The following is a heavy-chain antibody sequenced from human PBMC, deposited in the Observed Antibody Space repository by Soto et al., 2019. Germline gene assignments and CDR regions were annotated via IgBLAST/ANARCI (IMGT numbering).Heavy chain of an antibody. J-gene: IGHJ4*02. CDR2: IYYSGST. D-gene: IGHD3-10*01. Sequence: SETLSLTCTVSGGSISSSSYYWGWIRQPPGKGLEWIGSIYYSGSTYYNPSLKSRVTISVDTSKNQFSLKLSSVTAADTAVYYCAKMDAPLPSPLLWFGENSCFDHWAQGTLFTVPP. V-gene: IGHV4-39*01. CDR3: AKMDAPLPSPLLWFGENSCFDH. CDR1: GGSISSSSYY.